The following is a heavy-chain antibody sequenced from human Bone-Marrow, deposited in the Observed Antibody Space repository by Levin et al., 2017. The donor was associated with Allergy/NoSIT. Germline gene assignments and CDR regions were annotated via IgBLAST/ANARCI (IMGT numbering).Heavy chain of an antibody. V-gene: IGHV4-59*01. CDR2: IYYSGST. CDR3: ARSSKGHYDAFDI. CDR1: GGYLGSFY. J-gene: IGHJ3*02. Sequence: SETLSLTCSVSGGYLGSFYWGWIRQPPGKGLEWIGHIYYSGSTNYNPSLKSRVTISVDTSKNQFSLKLNSVTAADTAVYYCARSSKGHYDAFDIWGRGTMVTVSS.